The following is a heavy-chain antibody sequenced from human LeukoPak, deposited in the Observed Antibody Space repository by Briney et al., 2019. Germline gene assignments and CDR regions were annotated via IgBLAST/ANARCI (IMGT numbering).Heavy chain of an antibody. D-gene: IGHD3-16*02. J-gene: IGHJ4*02. CDR3: ARDRGDYDYVWGTYRYGYFDY. V-gene: IGHV1-3*03. CDR1: GGTFSSYA. Sequence: ASVKVSCKASGGTFSSYAISWVRQAPGQGLEWMGWINAGNGNTKYSQEFQGRVTITRDTSASTAYMELSSLRSEDMAVYYCARDRGDYDYVWGTYRYGYFDYWGQGTLVTVSS. CDR2: INAGNGNT.